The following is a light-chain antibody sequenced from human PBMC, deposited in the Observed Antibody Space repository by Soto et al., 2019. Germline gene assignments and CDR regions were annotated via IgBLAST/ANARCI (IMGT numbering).Light chain of an antibody. CDR3: QQTYGSLYT. CDR2: AAS. CDR1: QGVGAY. Sequence: DIQRTQSPSSLSASVGDRISITCRASQGVGAYLHWYQQRPGKAPQLLIYAASDLQPGVPSRFSGTGFGTEFTLTISSLEPEDFATYYCQQTYGSLYTFGQGTKLAIK. J-gene: IGKJ2*01. V-gene: IGKV1-39*01.